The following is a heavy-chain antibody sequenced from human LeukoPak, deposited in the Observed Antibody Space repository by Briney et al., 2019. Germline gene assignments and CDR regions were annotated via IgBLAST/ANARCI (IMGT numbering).Heavy chain of an antibody. CDR1: GFTFSSYA. J-gene: IGHJ4*02. D-gene: IGHD4-23*01. V-gene: IGHV3-23*01. CDR3: AKSHSVAQRGYYDF. Sequence: GGSLRLSCAASGFTFSSYAMTWVRQAPGKGLEWLSTVSDSGADTYYADSVRGRFTISRDNSWNTVYLQMYSLRAEDTAVYYCAKSHSVAQRGYYDFWGQGALVTVSS. CDR2: VSDSGADT.